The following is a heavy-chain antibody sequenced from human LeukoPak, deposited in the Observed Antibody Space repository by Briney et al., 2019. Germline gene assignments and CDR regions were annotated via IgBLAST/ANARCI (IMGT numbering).Heavy chain of an antibody. CDR3: ATVLKGYSYGYYFDY. Sequence: GGSLRLSCAASGFTFSDYYMSWIRQAPGKGLEWVSYISSSGSTIYYADSVKGRFTISRDNAKNPLYLQMNSLRAEDTAVYYCATVLKGYSYGYYFDYWGQGTLVTVSS. D-gene: IGHD5-18*01. J-gene: IGHJ4*02. CDR2: ISSSGSTI. V-gene: IGHV3-11*01. CDR1: GFTFSDYY.